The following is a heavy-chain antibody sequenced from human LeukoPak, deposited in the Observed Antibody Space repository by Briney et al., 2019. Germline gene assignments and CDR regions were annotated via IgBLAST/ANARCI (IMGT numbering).Heavy chain of an antibody. J-gene: IGHJ6*04. CDR1: GGSTSSYY. V-gene: IGHV4-59*01. CDR3: AREPDYYYGMDV. Sequence: SETLSLTCTVSGGSTSSYYWSWIRQPPGKGLEWIGYIYYSGSTNYNPSLKSRVTISVDTSKNQFSLKLSSVTAADTAVYYCAREPDYYYGMDVWGKGTTVTVSS. CDR2: IYYSGST.